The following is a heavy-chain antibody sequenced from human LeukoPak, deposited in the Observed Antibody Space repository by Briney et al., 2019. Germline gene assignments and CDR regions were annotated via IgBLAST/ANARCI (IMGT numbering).Heavy chain of an antibody. CDR3: ARDVATVRSYYYYGLDV. Sequence: ASVKVSCKASGYTFTTYYMHWVRQVPGQGLEWMGVMNPSGGSTTYAENFQDRVAMTRDTSTSTVYMEVRSLTPEDTAVYYCARDVATVRSYYYYGLDVWGQGTTVTVS. CDR2: MNPSGGST. D-gene: IGHD5-12*01. V-gene: IGHV1-46*01. J-gene: IGHJ6*02. CDR1: GYTFTTYY.